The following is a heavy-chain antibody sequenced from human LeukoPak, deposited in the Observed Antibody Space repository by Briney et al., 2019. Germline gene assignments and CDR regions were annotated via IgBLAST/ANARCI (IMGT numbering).Heavy chain of an antibody. CDR1: GVFISSSNSY. CDR2: IYYTGNT. J-gene: IGHJ4*02. D-gene: IGHD3/OR15-3a*01. Sequence: SETLSLTCTVSGVFISSSNSYWGWIRQPPGNGLEWIGSIYYTGNTYYNASLKSRVTISIDTSKNQISLRLTSVTATDTAVYYCARQTGSGLFILPGGQGTLVTVSS. V-gene: IGHV4-39*01. CDR3: ARQTGSGLFILP.